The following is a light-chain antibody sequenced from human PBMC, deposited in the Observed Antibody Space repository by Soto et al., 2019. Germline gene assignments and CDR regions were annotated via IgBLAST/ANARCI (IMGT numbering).Light chain of an antibody. CDR3: SSYGGGNTVV. CDR2: EVS. CDR1: SSDVGGYNY. J-gene: IGLJ2*01. V-gene: IGLV2-8*01. Sequence: QSVLTQPPSASGSPGQSVTISCTGTSSDVGGYNYVSWYQQHPGKAPKLMIYEVSKRPSGVPDRFSGSKSGNTASLTVSGLQADDEADYYCSSYGGGNTVVFGGGTQLTVL.